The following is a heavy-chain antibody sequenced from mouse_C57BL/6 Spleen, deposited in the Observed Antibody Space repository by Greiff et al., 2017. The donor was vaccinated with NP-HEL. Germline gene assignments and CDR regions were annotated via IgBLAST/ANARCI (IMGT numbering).Heavy chain of an antibody. Sequence: EVKLMESGPELVKPGASVKMSCKASGYTFTDYNMHWVKQSHGKSLEWIGYINPNNGGTSYNQKFKGKATLTVNKSSSTAYMELRSLTSEDSAVYYCAIYDGYYRYFDVWGTGTTVTVSS. D-gene: IGHD2-3*01. CDR2: INPNNGGT. J-gene: IGHJ1*03. CDR1: GYTFTDYN. V-gene: IGHV1-22*01. CDR3: AIYDGYYRYFDV.